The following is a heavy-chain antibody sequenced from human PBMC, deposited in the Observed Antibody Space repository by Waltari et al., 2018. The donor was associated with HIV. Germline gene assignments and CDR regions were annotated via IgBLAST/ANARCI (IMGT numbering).Heavy chain of an antibody. CDR1: GGPFSCDSYY. CDR3: ARDVGFQGWLNELWNFDV. J-gene: IGHJ2*01. D-gene: IGHD5-18*01. V-gene: IGHV4-61*02. Sequence: QVQLQESGPRLVKPSPTLSLPCTVSGGPFSCDSYYCSLIRQPAGQGLGCIGCIYTSGTTTHKPALKRRVTRSINTSKSQFSLNLRSVTAADTAVYYCARDVGFQGWLNELWNFDVWGRGTLVTVSS. CDR2: IYTSGTT.